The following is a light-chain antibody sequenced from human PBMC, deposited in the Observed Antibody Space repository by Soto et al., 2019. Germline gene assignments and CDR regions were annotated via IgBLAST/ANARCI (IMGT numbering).Light chain of an antibody. CDR2: EVS. CDR3: RFFSGNNNLV. J-gene: IGLJ2*01. Sequence: QSALTQPPSASGSPGQSVTISCTGTSSDVGGYNYVSWYQQHPGKAPKLMISEVSKRPSGVPDRFSGSKSGNTASLTVSGLPAEDEADYFCRFFSGNNNLVFGGGTQLTVL. CDR1: SSDVGGYNY. V-gene: IGLV2-8*01.